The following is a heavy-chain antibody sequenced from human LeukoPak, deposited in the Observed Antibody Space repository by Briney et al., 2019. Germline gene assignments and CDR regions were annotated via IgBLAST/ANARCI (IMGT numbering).Heavy chain of an antibody. V-gene: IGHV3-48*03. Sequence: GGSLRLSCAASGFTFSTYEMNWLRQAPGKGLEWVSYISSSGSTIYYADSVKGRFTISRDNAKNSLYLQMNSLRAEDTAVYYCARDSSYYGSGSFSDWGQGTLVTVSP. CDR2: ISSSGSTI. D-gene: IGHD3-10*01. CDR3: ARDSSYYGSGSFSD. CDR1: GFTFSTYE. J-gene: IGHJ4*02.